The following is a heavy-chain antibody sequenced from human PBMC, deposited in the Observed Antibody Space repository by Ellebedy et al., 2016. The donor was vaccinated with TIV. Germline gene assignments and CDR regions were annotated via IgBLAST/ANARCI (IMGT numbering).Heavy chain of an antibody. V-gene: IGHV1-46*01. J-gene: IGHJ1*01. CDR1: GYSFANKY. Sequence: ASVKVSXXASGYSFANKYIHWVRQAPGQGLDWMGVINPSGGSSTYAQKFQDRVTMTRDPSISTAYMELRRLRSDDTAVYYCARESQLLFEYFQHWGQGTLVTVSS. CDR2: INPSGGSS. CDR3: ARESQLLFEYFQH. D-gene: IGHD2-2*01.